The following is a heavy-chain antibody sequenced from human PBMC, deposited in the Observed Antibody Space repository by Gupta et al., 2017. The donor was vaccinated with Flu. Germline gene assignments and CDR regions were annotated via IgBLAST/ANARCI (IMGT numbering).Heavy chain of an antibody. CDR1: GFTFSSYG. CDR2: IWYDGSNK. J-gene: IGHJ6*02. CDR3: ARDASPIMDV. Sequence: QVQLVESGGGVVQPGRSLSLSCAASGFTFSSYGLHWVRQAPGKGLAWVAVIWYDGSNKYYADSVKGRFTISRDNSKNTLYLQMNSLRAEDTAVYYCARDASPIMDVWGQGTTVTVSS. V-gene: IGHV3-33*01.